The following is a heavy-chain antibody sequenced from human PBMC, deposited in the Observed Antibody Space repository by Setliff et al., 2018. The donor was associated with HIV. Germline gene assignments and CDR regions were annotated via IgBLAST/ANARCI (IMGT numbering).Heavy chain of an antibody. J-gene: IGHJ6*02. V-gene: IGHV4-61*05. CDR2: IYYSGST. D-gene: IGHD3-22*01. CDR3: ARSRTSSGYYGVTGYGMDV. Sequence: SETLSLTCTVSGGSISTNNFFWGWIRQPPGKGLEWIGYIYYSGSTNYNPSLKSRVTISVATSKNQFSLKLNSVTTADTAVYYCARSRTSSGYYGVTGYGMDVWGQGTTVTVSS. CDR1: GGSISTNNFF.